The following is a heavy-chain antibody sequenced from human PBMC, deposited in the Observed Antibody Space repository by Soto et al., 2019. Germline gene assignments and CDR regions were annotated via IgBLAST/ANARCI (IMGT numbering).Heavy chain of an antibody. V-gene: IGHV1-8*01. Sequence: QEQLVQSGAEVKKPGASVKVSCKTSGYTFTDYDINWVRQATGQGLEWIGWMNPNSGETGYAQKFHGRVTMTRSASRSTAYLELSSLRSEDTAVYYCARVAVAARPRWYNWFDPWGQGTLVTVSS. J-gene: IGHJ5*02. CDR3: ARVAVAARPRWYNWFDP. D-gene: IGHD2-15*01. CDR1: GYTFTDYD. CDR2: MNPNSGET.